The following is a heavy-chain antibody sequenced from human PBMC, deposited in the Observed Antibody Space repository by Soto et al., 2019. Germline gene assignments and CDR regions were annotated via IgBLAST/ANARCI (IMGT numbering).Heavy chain of an antibody. CDR3: ARGGTSSWFGWFDP. CDR2: IYPGDSDT. J-gene: IGHJ5*02. V-gene: IGHV5-51*01. Sequence: GESLKISCKGSGYTFTNYWIAWVRQTPGKGLEWMGIIYPGDSDTRYSPSFQGHVTISADKSISTAYLQWRSLQASDTAIYYCARGGTSSWFGWFDPWGQGTLVTVSS. CDR1: GYTFTNYW. D-gene: IGHD6-13*01.